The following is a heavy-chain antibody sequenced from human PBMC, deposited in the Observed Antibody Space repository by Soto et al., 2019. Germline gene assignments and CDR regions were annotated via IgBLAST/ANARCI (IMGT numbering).Heavy chain of an antibody. Sequence: GGSLRLSCAASGFTFSDYYMSWIRQAPGKGLEWVSYISSSSSYTNYADSVKGRFTISRDNAKNSLYLQMNSLRAEDTAVYYCARGTVGTEFWFDYWGQGTLVTVSS. CDR1: GFTFSDYY. D-gene: IGHD1-1*01. CDR3: ARGTVGTEFWFDY. V-gene: IGHV3-11*06. CDR2: ISSSSSYT. J-gene: IGHJ4*02.